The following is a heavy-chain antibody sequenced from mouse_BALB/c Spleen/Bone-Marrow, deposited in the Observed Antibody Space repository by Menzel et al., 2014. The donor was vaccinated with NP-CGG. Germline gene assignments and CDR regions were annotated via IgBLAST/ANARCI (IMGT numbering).Heavy chain of an antibody. CDR2: IYPGSGNT. Sequence: QVQLQQSGAELERPGPSAKLSCKASGYTFTDHYINWVKQRTGQGLEWIGEIYPGSGNTYYNEKFRGKATLTADKSSSTAYMQLSSLTSEGSAIYTCARRAYGYGGFGYWDQETLV. D-gene: IGHD2-2*01. J-gene: IGHJ3*01. V-gene: IGHV1-77*01. CDR1: GYTFTDHY. CDR3: ARRAYGYGGFGY.